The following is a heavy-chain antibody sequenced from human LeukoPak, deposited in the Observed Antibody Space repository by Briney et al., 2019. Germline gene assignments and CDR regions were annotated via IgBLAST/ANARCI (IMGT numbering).Heavy chain of an antibody. CDR2: ISGSGGST. D-gene: IGHD2/OR15-2a*01. J-gene: IGHJ6*03. Sequence: QAGGSLRLSCAASGFTFSSYGMNWVRQAPGKGLEWVSVISGSGGSTHHADSVKGRFTIPRDNSKNALSLQMNSLRPEDTALYYCAKDRAARGRGNYFYMDVWGKGTTVTVSS. CDR3: AKDRAARGRGNYFYMDV. CDR1: GFTFSSYG. V-gene: IGHV3-23*01.